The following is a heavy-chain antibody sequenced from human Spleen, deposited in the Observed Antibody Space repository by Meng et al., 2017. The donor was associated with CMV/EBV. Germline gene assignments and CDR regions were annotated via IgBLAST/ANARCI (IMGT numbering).Heavy chain of an antibody. D-gene: IGHD4-11*01. V-gene: IGHV3-7*01. Sequence: GGSLRLSCAASGFTFSSYSMNWVRQAPGKGLEWVADINQDGSEEYYVDSVKGRFTISRDNAKNSLYLQMSSLRAEDTAVYYCARDQEEATVTTFFDYWGQGTLVTVSS. J-gene: IGHJ4*02. CDR1: GFTFSSYS. CDR3: ARDQEEATVTTFFDY. CDR2: INQDGSEE.